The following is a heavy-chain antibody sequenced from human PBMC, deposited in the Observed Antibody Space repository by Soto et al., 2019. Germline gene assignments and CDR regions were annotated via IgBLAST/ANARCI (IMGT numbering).Heavy chain of an antibody. CDR1: GYTFTSYG. V-gene: IGHV1-18*01. D-gene: IGHD3-22*01. J-gene: IGHJ4*02. Sequence: QVQLVQSGAEVKKPGASVKVSCKASGYTFTSYGISWVRQAPGQGLEGMGWISAYNGNTNYAQKLQGRVTMTTDTSTSTAYMELRSLRSDDTAAYYCARDAVYYDSSGMGDYWGQGTLVTVSS. CDR3: ARDAVYYDSSGMGDY. CDR2: ISAYNGNT.